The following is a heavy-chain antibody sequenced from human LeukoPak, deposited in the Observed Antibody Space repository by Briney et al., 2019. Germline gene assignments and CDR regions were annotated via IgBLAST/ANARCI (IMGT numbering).Heavy chain of an antibody. CDR1: GGSISSYY. CDR2: IYYSGST. D-gene: IGHD1-26*01. V-gene: IGHV4-59*01. J-gene: IGHJ4*02. CDR3: ARVVYSSGSYRHDY. Sequence: PSETLSLTCTVSGGSISSYYWSWIRQPPGKGLEWIGYIYYSGSTNYNPSLKSRVTISVDTSKNQFSLKLSSVTAADTAVYYCARVVYSSGSYRHDYWGQGTLVTVSS.